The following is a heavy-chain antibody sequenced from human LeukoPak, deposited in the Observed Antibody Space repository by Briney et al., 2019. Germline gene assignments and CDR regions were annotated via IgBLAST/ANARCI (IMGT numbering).Heavy chain of an antibody. J-gene: IGHJ4*02. V-gene: IGHV4-34*01. CDR1: GGSFSGYY. CDR3: ATLGEYYDSSGYYYN. CDR2: INHSGST. Sequence: SETLSLTCAVYGGSFSGYYWSWIRQPPGKGLEWIGEINHSGSTYYNPSLKSRVTTSVDSSKNQFSLKLTSVTAADTAVYYCATLGEYYDSSGYYYNWGQGTLVTVSS. D-gene: IGHD3-22*01.